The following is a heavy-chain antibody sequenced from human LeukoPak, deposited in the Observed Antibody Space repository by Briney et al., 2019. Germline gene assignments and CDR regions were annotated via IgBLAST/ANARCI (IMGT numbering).Heavy chain of an antibody. V-gene: IGHV4-61*02. D-gene: IGHD1-26*01. J-gene: IGHJ4*02. CDR1: GGSISSGSYY. CDR2: IYTSGST. Sequence: SQTLSLTCTVSGGSISSGSYYWSWIRQPAGKGLEWIGRIYTSGSTNYNPSLKSRVTISVDTSKNQFSLKLSSVTAADTAVYYCARFQVEWELRTGGVFDYWGQGTLVTVSS. CDR3: ARFQVEWELRTGGVFDY.